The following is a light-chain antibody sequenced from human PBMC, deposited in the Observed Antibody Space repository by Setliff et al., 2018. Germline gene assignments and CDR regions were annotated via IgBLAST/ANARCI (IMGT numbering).Light chain of an antibody. CDR1: SSDVGLYNL. CDR3: LSYTSESTHAL. J-gene: IGLJ2*01. V-gene: IGLV2-14*02. CDR2: DVT. Sequence: QSVLTQPASVSGSPGQSITISCTGTSSDVGLYNLVSWYQQHPGKAPKLIIFDVTKRPSGVSDRFSGSKSGNTASLTISGLQAEDEAHYYCLSYTSESTHALFAGGTK.